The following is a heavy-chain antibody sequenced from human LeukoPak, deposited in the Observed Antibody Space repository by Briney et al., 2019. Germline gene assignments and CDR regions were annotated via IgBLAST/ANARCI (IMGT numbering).Heavy chain of an antibody. CDR3: ARDTVAGQIYFDH. CDR2: INTTDSYSSI. V-gene: IGHV3-11*01. CDR1: GFTFSDFY. D-gene: IGHD6-19*01. J-gene: IGHJ4*02. Sequence: PGGSLRLSCAASGFTFSDFYMSWIRQAPGKGLEWVSFINTTDSYSSIHYADSVKGRFTVSRHNAKNSLYLQMDSLRVEDTAVYYCARDTVAGQIYFDHWGQGALVTVSS.